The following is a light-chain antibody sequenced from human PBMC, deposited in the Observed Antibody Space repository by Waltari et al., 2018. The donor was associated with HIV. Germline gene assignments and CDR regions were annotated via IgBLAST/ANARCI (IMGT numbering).Light chain of an antibody. J-gene: IGLJ2*01. Sequence: QSVLTQPPSASGTPGQRVTISCSGSSSNIGSNYVYWYQQLPGTAPKLLIYTNNRRPSGVPDRFSGSKSGTSASLAISGLQSEDEADYYCAAWDDSLNGVLFGGGTKLTVL. V-gene: IGLV1-47*01. CDR3: AAWDDSLNGVL. CDR2: TNN. CDR1: SSNIGSNY.